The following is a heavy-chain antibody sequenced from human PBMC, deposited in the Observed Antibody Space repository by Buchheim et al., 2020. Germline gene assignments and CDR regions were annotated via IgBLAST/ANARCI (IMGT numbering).Heavy chain of an antibody. CDR3: ATQRRYYYDSKDPGGFDY. CDR2: IYYSGST. V-gene: IGHV4-30-4*01. D-gene: IGHD3-22*01. Sequence: QVQLQESGPGLVKPSQTLSLTCTVSGGSISSGDYYWSWIRQPPGKGLEWIGYIYYSGSTYYNPSLKSRVTISVDTSKNQFSLKLSSVTAADMAVYYCATQRRYYYDSKDPGGFDYWGQGTL. CDR1: GGSISSGDYY. J-gene: IGHJ4*02.